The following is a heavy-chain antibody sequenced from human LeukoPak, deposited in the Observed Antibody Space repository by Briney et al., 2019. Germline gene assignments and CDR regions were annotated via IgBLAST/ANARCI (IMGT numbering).Heavy chain of an antibody. D-gene: IGHD3-3*01. V-gene: IGHV4-39*01. J-gene: IGHJ4*02. CDR1: GGSISSSSYY. CDR2: IYYSGST. Sequence: PSETLSLTCTVSGGSISSSSYYWGWIRQPPGKGLEWIGSIYYSGSTYYNPSLKSRVTISVDTSKNQFSLNLSSVTAADTAIYYCALFGVVNPDYGGQGPLATVPS. CDR3: ALFGVVNPDY.